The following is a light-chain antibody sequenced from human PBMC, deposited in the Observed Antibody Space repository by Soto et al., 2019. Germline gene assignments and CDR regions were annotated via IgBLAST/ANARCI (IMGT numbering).Light chain of an antibody. J-gene: IGLJ2*01. Sequence: QSALTQPASVSGSPGQSITISCTGTSSDVGGYNYVSWYQQHPGKAPKLMIYDVSNRPSGVSNRFSGSKSGNTASLTISGLQAEDAADYYCSSYTSRSTLVFGGGTKVTVL. CDR1: SSDVGGYNY. CDR2: DVS. CDR3: SSYTSRSTLV. V-gene: IGLV2-14*01.